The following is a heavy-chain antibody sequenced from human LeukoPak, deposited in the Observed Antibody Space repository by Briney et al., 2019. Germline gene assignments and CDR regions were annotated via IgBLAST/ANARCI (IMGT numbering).Heavy chain of an antibody. J-gene: IGHJ6*02. D-gene: IGHD3-3*01. Sequence: ASVKVSCKASGGTFSSYAISWVRQARGQGLEWMGGIIPIFGTANYAQKFQGRVTITADESTSTAYMELSRLRSDDTAVYYCARGGYDFVSYYYGMDVWGQGTTVTVSS. CDR3: ARGGYDFVSYYYGMDV. CDR1: GGTFSSYA. CDR2: IIPIFGTA. V-gene: IGHV1-69*13.